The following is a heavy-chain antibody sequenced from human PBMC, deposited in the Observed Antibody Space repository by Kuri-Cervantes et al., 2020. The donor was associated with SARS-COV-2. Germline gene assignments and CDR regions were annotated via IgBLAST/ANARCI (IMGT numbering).Heavy chain of an antibody. J-gene: IGHJ1*01. V-gene: IGHV3-7*01. CDR1: GFTFSSYW. CDR3: AAFLSSGTYYEFQH. CDR2: IKDDGSEK. D-gene: IGHD3-10*01. Sequence: GESLKISCADSGFTFSSYWMHWVRQAPGKGLEWVANIKDDGSEKYYVDSVKGRFTISRDNAKNSLYLQMNGLRAEDTAMYYCAAFLSSGTYYEFQHWGQGTLVTVSS.